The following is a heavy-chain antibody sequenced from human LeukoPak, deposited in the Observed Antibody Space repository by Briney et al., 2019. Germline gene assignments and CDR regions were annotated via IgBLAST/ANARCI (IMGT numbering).Heavy chain of an antibody. V-gene: IGHV1-69*13. CDR2: IIPIFGTA. CDR1: GGTFSSYA. Sequence: SVKVSCKASGGTFSSYAISWVRQAPGQGLEWMGGIIPIFGTANYAQKFQGRVTITADESTSTAYMELSSLRSEDTAVYYCARDLLRYCSSTSCYTHYYYSMDVWGQGTTVTVSS. CDR3: ARDLLRYCSSTSCYTHYYYSMDV. J-gene: IGHJ6*02. D-gene: IGHD2-2*02.